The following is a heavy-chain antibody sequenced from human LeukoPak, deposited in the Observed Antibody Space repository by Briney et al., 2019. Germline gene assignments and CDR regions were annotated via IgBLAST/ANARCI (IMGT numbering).Heavy chain of an antibody. CDR3: ARDPSASWQWFDY. CDR2: INPNGGGT. J-gene: IGHJ4*02. D-gene: IGHD1-26*01. Sequence: ASVKVSCKASGYTFTTFYIHWVRQAPGQGLEWVGVINPNGGGTSYAQRFQGRVTVTRDKSTSTVYMDLSSLRSEATPIYYCARDPSASWQWFDYWGQGTLVTVSS. V-gene: IGHV1-46*01. CDR1: GYTFTTFY.